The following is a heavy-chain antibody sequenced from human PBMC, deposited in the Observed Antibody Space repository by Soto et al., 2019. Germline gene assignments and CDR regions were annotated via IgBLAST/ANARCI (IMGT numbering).Heavy chain of an antibody. J-gene: IGHJ4*02. Sequence: QVQLVQSGAEVKKPGASVKVSCKASGYTFTSYGISWVRQAPGQGLEWMGWTSAYNGNTNYAQKLQGRVTMTTDTSTSTAYMELRSLRSDDTAVYYCARVTAMVGQQSTLDYWGQGTLVTVSS. CDR1: GYTFTSYG. CDR3: ARVTAMVGQQSTLDY. D-gene: IGHD5-18*01. CDR2: TSAYNGNT. V-gene: IGHV1-18*01.